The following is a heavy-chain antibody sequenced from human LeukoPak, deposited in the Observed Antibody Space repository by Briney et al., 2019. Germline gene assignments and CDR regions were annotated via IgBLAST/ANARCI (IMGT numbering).Heavy chain of an antibody. CDR2: IYYSGST. D-gene: IGHD6-19*01. V-gene: IGHV4-61*01. Sequence: SETLSLTCTVSGGSVSGGSYYWSWIRQPPGRGLEWIGYIYYSGSTNYNPSLKSRVTISVDTSKNQFSLKLSSVIAADTAVYYCAREAVAGNGGIDYWGQGTLVTVSS. CDR1: GGSVSGGSYY. CDR3: AREAVAGNGGIDY. J-gene: IGHJ4*02.